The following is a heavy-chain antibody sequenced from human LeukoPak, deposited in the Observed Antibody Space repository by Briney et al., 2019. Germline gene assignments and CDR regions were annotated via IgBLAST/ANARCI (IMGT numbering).Heavy chain of an antibody. CDR2: IYYSGST. D-gene: IGHD6-13*01. CDR3: ARIALSSSRQCFDY. Sequence: SETLSLTCTVSGGSISSSSYYWGWIRQPPGKRLEWIGSIYYSGSTYYNPSLKSRVTIYVDTSKNQFSLKLTSVTAADTAVYYCARIALSSSRQCFDYWGQGTLVTVSS. CDR1: GGSISSSSYY. V-gene: IGHV4-39*01. J-gene: IGHJ4*02.